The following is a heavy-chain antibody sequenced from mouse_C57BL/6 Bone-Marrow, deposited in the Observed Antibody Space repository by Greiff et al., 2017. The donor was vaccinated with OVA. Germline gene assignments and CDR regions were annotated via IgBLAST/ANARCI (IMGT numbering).Heavy chain of an antibody. CDR3: AREFYYGNYWYFDV. V-gene: IGHV7-1*01. CDR1: GFTFSDFY. Sequence: EVMLVESGGGLVQSGRSLRLSCATSGFTFSDFYMEWVRQAPGKGLEWIAASRNKANDYTTEYSASVKGRFIVSRDTSQSILYLQMNALRAEDTAIYYGAREFYYGNYWYFDVWGTGTTVTVSS. D-gene: IGHD2-1*01. CDR2: SRNKANDYTT. J-gene: IGHJ1*03.